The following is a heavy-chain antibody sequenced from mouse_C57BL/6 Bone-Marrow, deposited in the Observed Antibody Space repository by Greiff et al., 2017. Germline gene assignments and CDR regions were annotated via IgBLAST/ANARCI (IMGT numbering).Heavy chain of an antibody. D-gene: IGHD2-2*01. Sequence: QVQLQQSGAELMKPGASVKLSCKATGYTFTGYWIEWVKQRPGHGLEWIGDILPGSGSTNYNEKFKGKATFTADTSSTTAYMQLSSLPTEDSAIYYCAGLRVIYCGYDWYFDVWGTGTTVTVSS. V-gene: IGHV1-9*01. J-gene: IGHJ1*03. CDR3: AGLRVIYCGYDWYFDV. CDR1: GYTFTGYW. CDR2: ILPGSGST.